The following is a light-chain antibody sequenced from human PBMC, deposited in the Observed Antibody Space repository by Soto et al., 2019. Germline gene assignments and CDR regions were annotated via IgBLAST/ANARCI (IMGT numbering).Light chain of an antibody. Sequence: LTQSPGTLSASVGDRVTITCRASQGISSYLAWYQQKPGKAPKLLIYAASTLQSGVPSRFSGSGSGTDFTLTISSLEPEDFAVYYRQQRSNWPPITFGQGTRLEIK. CDR1: QGISSY. V-gene: IGKV1-9*01. CDR3: QQRSNWPPIT. J-gene: IGKJ5*01. CDR2: AAS.